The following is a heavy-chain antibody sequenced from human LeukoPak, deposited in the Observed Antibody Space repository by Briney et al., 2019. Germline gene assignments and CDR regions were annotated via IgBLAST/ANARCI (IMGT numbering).Heavy chain of an antibody. Sequence: QPGGSLRLSCAASGFTFGDYGMHRVRQAPGKGPQWVALIWYDGSNKYYVVSVQGRFTISRDNSKSTLYLQMNSLRAEDTAWYYCARDYMGSTRFAGDLWGQGTLVTVSS. J-gene: IGHJ5*02. CDR1: GFTFGDYG. V-gene: IGHV3-33*01. D-gene: IGHD2/OR15-2a*01. CDR2: IWYDGSNK. CDR3: ARDYMGSTRFAGDL.